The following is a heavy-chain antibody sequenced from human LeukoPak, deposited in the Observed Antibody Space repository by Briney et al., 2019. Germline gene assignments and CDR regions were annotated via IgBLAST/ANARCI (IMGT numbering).Heavy chain of an antibody. D-gene: IGHD3-22*01. CDR2: IGTAGDT. CDR1: GFTFSSYD. CDR3: ARGNDSSGSLDY. J-gene: IGHJ4*02. V-gene: IGHV3-13*01. Sequence: GGFLRLSCAASGFTFSSYDMHWVRQATGKGLEWVSAIGTAGDTYYPGSVKGRFTISRENAKNSLYLQMNSLRAGDTAVYYCARGNDSSGSLDYWGQGTLVTVSS.